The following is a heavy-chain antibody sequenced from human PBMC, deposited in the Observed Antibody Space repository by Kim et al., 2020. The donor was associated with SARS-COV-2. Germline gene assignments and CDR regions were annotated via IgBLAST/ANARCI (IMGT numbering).Heavy chain of an antibody. J-gene: IGHJ5*01. V-gene: IGHV3-23*01. CDR2: ITGSGTKT. CDR3: AKDANSSNWYDWFDS. Sequence: GGSLRLSCAASGFTFSNYAMSWVRQGPGKGLEWVSSITGSGTKTHYRDSVKGRFTVSRDNSKKTLYLQMNSLRAEDTAMYYCAKDANSSNWYDWFDSWGQGIQVTVSS. CDR1: GFTFSNYA. D-gene: IGHD2-2*01.